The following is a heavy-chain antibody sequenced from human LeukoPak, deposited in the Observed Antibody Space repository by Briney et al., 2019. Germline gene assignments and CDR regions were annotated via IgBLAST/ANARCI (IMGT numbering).Heavy chain of an antibody. CDR3: AKTRGFGESYFDY. J-gene: IGHJ4*02. V-gene: IGHV3-23*01. Sequence: GGSLRLSCAASGFTFDDYGMSWVRQAPGKGLEWVSLISANGVRTYYADSVKGRFTISRDNSKNTLYLQMNSLRAEDTAVYYCAKTRGFGESYFDYWGQGTLVTVSS. CDR1: GFTFDDYG. CDR2: ISANGVRT. D-gene: IGHD3-10*01.